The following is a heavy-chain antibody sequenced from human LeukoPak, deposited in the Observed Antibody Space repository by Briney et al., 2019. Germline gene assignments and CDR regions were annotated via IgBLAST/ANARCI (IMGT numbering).Heavy chain of an antibody. CDR2: ITSSSGTV. D-gene: IGHD6-19*01. J-gene: IGHJ4*02. CDR3: VTAAVAGTVY. Sequence: GGSLRLSCAASGFTFSNYGMNWVRQAPGKGLEWVSHITSSSGTVYYADSVEGRFTISRDNAKNSLYLQTNSLRDEDTAVYFCVTAAVAGTVYWGQGTLVTVSS. CDR1: GFTFSNYG. V-gene: IGHV3-48*02.